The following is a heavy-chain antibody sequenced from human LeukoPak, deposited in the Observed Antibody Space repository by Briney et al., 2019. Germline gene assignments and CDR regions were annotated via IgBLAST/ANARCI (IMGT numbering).Heavy chain of an antibody. CDR3: TWSGSYWGADYYYYMDV. D-gene: IGHD1-26*01. V-gene: IGHV3-23*01. J-gene: IGHJ6*03. CDR2: ISGSGGST. Sequence: GGSLRLSCAASGFPFSSYAMSWVRQAPGKGLEWVSAISGSGGSTYYADFVKGRFTISRDNSKNTLYLQMNTLKTEDTAVYYCTWSGSYWGADYYYYMDVWGKGTTVTVSS. CDR1: GFPFSSYA.